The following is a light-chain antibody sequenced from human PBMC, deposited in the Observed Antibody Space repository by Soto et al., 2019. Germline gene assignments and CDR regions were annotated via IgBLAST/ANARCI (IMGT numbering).Light chain of an antibody. V-gene: IGKV3D-15*01. CDR2: GAS. Sequence: EIVFTQSPSSLSLSPGERATLSCRASQSVDSYLVWYQQKPGQAPRLLIFGASNRATGIPARFSGSGSGTEFTLTISSLQSEDFAVYYCQQYNNWPRTFGQGTKVDIK. J-gene: IGKJ1*01. CDR1: QSVDSY. CDR3: QQYNNWPRT.